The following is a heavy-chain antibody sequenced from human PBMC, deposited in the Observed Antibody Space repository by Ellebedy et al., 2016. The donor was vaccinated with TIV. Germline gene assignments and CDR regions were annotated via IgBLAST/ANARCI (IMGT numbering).Heavy chain of an antibody. V-gene: IGHV3-74*01. CDR1: GFTFSDYW. J-gene: IGHJ4*02. Sequence: GESLKISXVTSGFTFSDYWMHWVRQAPGKGLTWVSRMNEDGRTTNYADSVQGRFTISRDNAKNTLYLQMNSLRAEDTAVYYCARDLSGSSDYWGQGTLVTVSS. CDR3: ARDLSGSSDY. D-gene: IGHD5/OR15-5a*01. CDR2: MNEDGRTT.